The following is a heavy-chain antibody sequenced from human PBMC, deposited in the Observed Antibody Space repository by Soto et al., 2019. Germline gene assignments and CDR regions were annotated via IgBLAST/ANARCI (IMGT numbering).Heavy chain of an antibody. V-gene: IGHV4-4*07. D-gene: IGHD3-16*01. CDR3: AKDVSSRRWFDP. CDR1: GASIRSYH. CDR2: IQHTGNT. Sequence: SETLSLTCAVSGASIRSYHWSYLRQPAGKGLEWIGRIQHTGNTNYNPSLKSRVTMSADTSKNQFSLKMTSVTAADTAVYFCAKDVSSRRWFDPWGQGVRVTVSS. J-gene: IGHJ5*02.